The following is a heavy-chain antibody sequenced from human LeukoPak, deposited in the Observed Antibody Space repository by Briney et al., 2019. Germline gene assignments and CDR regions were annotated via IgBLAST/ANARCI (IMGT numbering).Heavy chain of an antibody. CDR1: GFTFSTYY. CDR3: AKAMSTDHYDSRGFYRVDFDS. D-gene: IGHD3-22*01. V-gene: IGHV3-23*01. CDR2: LTTSGGSGGVT. Sequence: PSESLRLSCTASGFTFSTYYMSWVRQPPGKGLEWVSALTTSGGSGGVTYYADSVKGRFIISRDNSKSTLYLQLSSLRAEDTAVYYCAKAMSTDHYDSRGFYRVDFDSWGQGTLVTVSS. J-gene: IGHJ4*02.